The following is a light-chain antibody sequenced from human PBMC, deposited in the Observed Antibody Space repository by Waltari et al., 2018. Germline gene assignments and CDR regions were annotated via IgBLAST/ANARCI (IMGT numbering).Light chain of an antibody. CDR1: SSDVGAYTS. Sequence: QSALTQPASVSGSPGQSITTPCSGSSSDVGAYTSVSCYHQHPGKAPKLIISEVSNRPSGVSNRFSGSKSGNTASLTISGLQAEDEADYYCSSFTTTNSWLFGGGTKVTVL. CDR3: SSFTTTNSWL. V-gene: IGLV2-14*01. CDR2: EVS. J-gene: IGLJ3*02.